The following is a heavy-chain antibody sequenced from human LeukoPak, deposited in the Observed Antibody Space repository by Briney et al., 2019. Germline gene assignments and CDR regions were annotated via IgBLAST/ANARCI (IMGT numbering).Heavy chain of an antibody. D-gene: IGHD6-13*01. CDR3: TSQHRYSSSWYH. Sequence: GGSLRLSCAASGFTFSGSAMHWVRQASGKGLEWVCRIRSKANSYATAYAASVKGRFTISRDDSKNTAYLQMNSPKTEDTAVYYCTSQHRYSSSWYHWGQGTLVTVSS. CDR2: IRSKANSYAT. J-gene: IGHJ5*02. CDR1: GFTFSGSA. V-gene: IGHV3-73*01.